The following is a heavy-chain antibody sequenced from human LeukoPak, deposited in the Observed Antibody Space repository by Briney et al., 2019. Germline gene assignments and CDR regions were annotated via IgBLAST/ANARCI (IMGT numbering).Heavy chain of an antibody. D-gene: IGHD2-15*01. J-gene: IGHJ1*01. CDR3: ARAPGYCSGGSCYTPPAEYFQH. Sequence: SETLSLTCTVSGGSISSGGYYWSWIRQHPGKGLEWIGYIYYSGSTYYNPSLKSRVTISVDTSKNQFSLKLSSVTAADTAVYYCARAPGYCSGGSCYTPPAEYFQHWGQGTLVTGSS. CDR2: IYYSGST. CDR1: GGSISSGGYY. V-gene: IGHV4-31*03.